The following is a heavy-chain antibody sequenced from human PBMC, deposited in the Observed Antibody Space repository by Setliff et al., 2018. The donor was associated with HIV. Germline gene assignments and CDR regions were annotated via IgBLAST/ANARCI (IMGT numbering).Heavy chain of an antibody. Sequence: VASVKVSCKASGYTFTGYYMHWVRQAPGQGLEWMGRINPNSGGTNYAQKFQGRVTMTRDTSISTAYMELSRLRSDDTAVYYCARDLSRRSWFDPWGQGTLVTVSS. V-gene: IGHV1-2*06. CDR1: GYTFTGYY. D-gene: IGHD2-2*01. J-gene: IGHJ5*02. CDR3: ARDLSRRSWFDP. CDR2: INPNSGGT.